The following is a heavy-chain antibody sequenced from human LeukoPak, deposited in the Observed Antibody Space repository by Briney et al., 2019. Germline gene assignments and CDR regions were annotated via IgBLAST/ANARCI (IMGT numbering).Heavy chain of an antibody. CDR2: ISSNGGST. J-gene: IGHJ4*02. CDR1: GFTFSSYA. CDR3: ARGNTGRTVTYYFDS. V-gene: IGHV3-64*04. D-gene: IGHD4-17*01. Sequence: GGSLRLSCSASGFTFSSYAMHWVRQAPGKGLEYVSAISSNGGSTYYADSVKGRFTISRDNSKNTLYLQMNILRAEDTAVYYCARGNTGRTVTYYFDSWGQGTLVTVSS.